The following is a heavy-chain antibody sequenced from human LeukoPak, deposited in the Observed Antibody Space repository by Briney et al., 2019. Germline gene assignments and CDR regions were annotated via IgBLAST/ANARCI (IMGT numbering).Heavy chain of an antibody. CDR3: ARDIVPAAPYFYYDGLDV. CDR1: GFTFSSYG. D-gene: IGHD2-2*01. CDR2: ISYDGNNK. J-gene: IGHJ6*02. V-gene: IGHV3-30*03. Sequence: GGSLRLSCAASGFTFSSYGMHWVRQAPGKGLEWVAVISYDGNNKYHADSVKGRFTISRDNSRNTLYLQMNSLRAEDTAVYYCARDIVPAAPYFYYDGLDVWGQGTTVTVSS.